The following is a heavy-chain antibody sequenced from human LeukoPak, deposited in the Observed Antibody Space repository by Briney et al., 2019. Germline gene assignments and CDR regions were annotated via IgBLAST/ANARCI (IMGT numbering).Heavy chain of an antibody. CDR3: AKVSKKLGDYYYYYTDV. CDR2: ISYDGTNK. D-gene: IGHD7-27*01. J-gene: IGHJ6*03. CDR1: GFTFSSHG. V-gene: IGHV3-30*18. Sequence: GGTLRLSCAASGFTFSSHGMHWVRQAPGKGLEWVTVISYDGTNKYYADSVKGRFAISRDNSKSTVYLHMNTLRPEDTAVYYCAKVSKKLGDYYYYYTDVWGKGTTVTVSS.